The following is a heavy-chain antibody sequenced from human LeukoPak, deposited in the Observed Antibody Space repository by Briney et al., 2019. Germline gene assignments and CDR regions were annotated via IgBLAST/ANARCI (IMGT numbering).Heavy chain of an antibody. J-gene: IGHJ5*02. CDR1: GFTFSDYY. CDR2: ISSSSST. Sequence: PGGSLRLSCAASGFTFSDYYMSWIRQAPGKGLEWVSYISSSSSTNYADSVKGRFTISRDNAKNSLYLQMNSLRAEDTAVYYCARGSADYGDSAWFDPWGQGTLVTASS. CDR3: ARGSADYGDSAWFDP. V-gene: IGHV3-11*05. D-gene: IGHD4-17*01.